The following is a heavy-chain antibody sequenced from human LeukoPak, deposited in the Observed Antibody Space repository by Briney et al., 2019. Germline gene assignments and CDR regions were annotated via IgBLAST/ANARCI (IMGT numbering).Heavy chain of an antibody. CDR3: TTPYDFWSPRDY. CDR2: IKRESDGVTP. CDR1: GFPVGNAW. V-gene: IGHV3-15*01. Sequence: PGRSLRLSCAASGFPVGNAWISSVRHAPGNGRGWVVCIKRESDGVTPDYAAPVKGRFTISRDDSKNVLYLQMNSLKIEDTAVYYCTTPYDFWSPRDYGGQGTLVTVS. D-gene: IGHD3-3*01. J-gene: IGHJ4*02.